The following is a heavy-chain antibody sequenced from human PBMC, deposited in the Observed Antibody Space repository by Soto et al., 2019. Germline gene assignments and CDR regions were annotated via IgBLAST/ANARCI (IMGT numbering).Heavy chain of an antibody. D-gene: IGHD3-10*01. Sequence: SETLSLTCTVSGGSISSGGYYWSWIRQHPGKGLEWIGYIYYSGSTYYTPSLKSRVTISVDTSKNQFSLKLSSVTAADTAVYYCARVGSSVSHGHWYFDLWGRGTLVTVSS. CDR2: IYYSGST. V-gene: IGHV4-31*03. CDR1: GGSISSGGYY. CDR3: ARVGSSVSHGHWYFDL. J-gene: IGHJ2*01.